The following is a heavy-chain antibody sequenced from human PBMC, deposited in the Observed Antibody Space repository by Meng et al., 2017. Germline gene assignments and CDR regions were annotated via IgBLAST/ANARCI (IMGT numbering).Heavy chain of an antibody. CDR1: GGSFSGYY. D-gene: IGHD3-22*01. V-gene: IGHV4-34*01. CDR2: INHSGST. Sequence: HVEPRAWGQGLLKPTETLPPTFAVYGGSFSGYYWSWIRQPPGKGLEWIGEINHSGSTNYNPSLKSRVTISVDTSKNQFSLKLSSVTAADTAVYYCARGRTRRGYYDSSGYLRYFDLWGRGTLVTVSS. CDR3: ARGRTRRGYYDSSGYLRYFDL. J-gene: IGHJ2*01.